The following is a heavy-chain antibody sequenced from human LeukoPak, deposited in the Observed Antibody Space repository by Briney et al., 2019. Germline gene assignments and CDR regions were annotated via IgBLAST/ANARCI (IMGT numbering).Heavy chain of an antibody. CDR2: IYTSGST. Sequence: PSETLSLNCTVSGGSISSYYWSWIRQPAGKGLEWIGHIYTSGSTNYNPSLKSLITMSVDTSKKHFSLQLSSVPDADTAVYCAGSGWDSGYYYENYWGQGTLVTVSS. CDR1: GGSISSYY. D-gene: IGHD3-22*01. J-gene: IGHJ4*02. CDR3: GSGWDSGYYYENY. V-gene: IGHV4-4*07.